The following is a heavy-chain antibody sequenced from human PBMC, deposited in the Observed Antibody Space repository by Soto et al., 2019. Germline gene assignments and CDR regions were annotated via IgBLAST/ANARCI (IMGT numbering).Heavy chain of an antibody. CDR2: INHSGST. CDR3: ARGRNLGGTYLDY. Sequence: QVQLQQWGAGLLKPSETLSLTCAVYGGSFSGYYWSWIRQPPGKGLEWIGEINHSGSTSCNPSRKSRVTISVVTSQNQFSRRLSSVTAADTAVFCCARGRNLGGTYLDYWGQGTLVTVSS. V-gene: IGHV4-34*01. J-gene: IGHJ4*02. CDR1: GGSFSGYY. D-gene: IGHD1-26*01.